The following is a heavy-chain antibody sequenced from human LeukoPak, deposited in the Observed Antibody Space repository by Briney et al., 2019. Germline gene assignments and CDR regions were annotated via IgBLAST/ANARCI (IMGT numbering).Heavy chain of an antibody. Sequence: QPGGSLRLSCAAPGFSFSSHSMNWVRQAPGKGLEWVSYISSGSSATYYADSVRGRFTISRDNSKNTLYLQMDNLRTEDTAVYYCSTDGTPKFEYWGQGTLVTVSS. CDR3: STDGTPKFEY. CDR1: GFSFSSHS. D-gene: IGHD1-26*01. CDR2: ISSGSSAT. J-gene: IGHJ4*02. V-gene: IGHV3-48*01.